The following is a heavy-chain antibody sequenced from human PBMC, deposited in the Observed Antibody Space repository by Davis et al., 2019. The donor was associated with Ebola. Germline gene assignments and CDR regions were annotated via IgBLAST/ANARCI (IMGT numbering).Heavy chain of an antibody. CDR3: AREPQLGKAFDI. J-gene: IGHJ3*02. Sequence: GESLKISCAASGFTVSSNYMSWVRQAPGKGLEWVSVIYSGGSTYYADSVKGRFTISRDNSKNTLYVQMNSLRAEDTAVYYCAREPQLGKAFDIWGQGTMVTVS. CDR1: GFTVSSNY. V-gene: IGHV3-66*01. D-gene: IGHD7-27*01. CDR2: IYSGGST.